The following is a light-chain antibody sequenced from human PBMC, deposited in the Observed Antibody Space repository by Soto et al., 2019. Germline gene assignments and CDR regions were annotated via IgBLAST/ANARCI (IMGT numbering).Light chain of an antibody. CDR1: QNISSY. J-gene: IGKJ5*01. Sequence: IQMTQSPSSQSASVGDRDTITCRASQNISSYLNWYQQKPGKAPKLLIYAASSLQSGVPSRFSGSGSGTDFTLTISSLQPEDFATYYCQQSYSTITFGQGTRLEIK. V-gene: IGKV1-39*01. CDR2: AAS. CDR3: QQSYSTIT.